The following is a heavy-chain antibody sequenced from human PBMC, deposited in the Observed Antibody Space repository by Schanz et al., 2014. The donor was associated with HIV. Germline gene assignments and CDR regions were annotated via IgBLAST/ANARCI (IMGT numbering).Heavy chain of an antibody. D-gene: IGHD5-18*01. Sequence: EEQLVESGGGLVQPGGSLRLSCAASRFTFSNFGMHWVRQAPGKGLEWVSIISGGGGKTYYADSVKGRFTISRDSSKNTVYLQMNGLRAEDTAVYYCARGYKYGRDWGQGTLVTVSS. CDR1: RFTFSNFG. CDR3: ARGYKYGRD. CDR2: ISGGGGKT. V-gene: IGHV3-23*04. J-gene: IGHJ4*02.